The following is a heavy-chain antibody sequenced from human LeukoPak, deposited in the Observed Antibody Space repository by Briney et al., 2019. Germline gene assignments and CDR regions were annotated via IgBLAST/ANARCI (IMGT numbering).Heavy chain of an antibody. J-gene: IGHJ4*02. CDR3: AKSPNYYCSGERGDY. V-gene: IGHV3-30*18. Sequence: PGGSLRLSCAASGFTFSSYGMHWVRQAPGKGLEWVAVISYDGSNKYYADSVKGRFTISRDNSKNTLYLQMNSLRAEDTAVYYCAKSPNYYCSGERGDYWGQGTLVTVSS. CDR1: GFTFSSYG. D-gene: IGHD3-10*01. CDR2: ISYDGSNK.